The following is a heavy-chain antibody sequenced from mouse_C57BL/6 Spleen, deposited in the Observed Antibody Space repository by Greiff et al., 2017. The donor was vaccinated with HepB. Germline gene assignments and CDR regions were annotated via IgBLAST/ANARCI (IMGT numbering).Heavy chain of an antibody. CDR2: ILPGSGST. D-gene: IGHD1-1*01. CDR3: ARYYYGSSYVGFAY. V-gene: IGHV1-9*01. Sequence: VQLQQSGAELMKPGASVKLSCKATGYTFTGYWIEWVKQRPGHGLEWIGEILPGSGSTNSNEKFKGKATFTADTSSNTAYMQLSSLTTEDSAIYDCARYYYGSSYVGFAYWGQGTLVTVSA. CDR1: GYTFTGYW. J-gene: IGHJ3*01.